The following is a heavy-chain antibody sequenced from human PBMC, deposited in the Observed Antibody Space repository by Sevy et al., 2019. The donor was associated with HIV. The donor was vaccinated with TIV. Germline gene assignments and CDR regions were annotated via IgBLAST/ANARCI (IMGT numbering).Heavy chain of an antibody. D-gene: IGHD3-10*01. CDR2: ISSSGSTI. J-gene: IGHJ6*04. CDR3: ARIGGMVRGVAFDV. Sequence: GGSLRLSCAASGFTFSSYEMNWVRQAPGKGLEWVSYISSSGSTIYYEDSVKGRFTISRDNAKNSLYLQMNSLRAEDTAVYYCARIGGMVRGVAFDVWGKGTTVTVSS. V-gene: IGHV3-48*03. CDR1: GFTFSSYE.